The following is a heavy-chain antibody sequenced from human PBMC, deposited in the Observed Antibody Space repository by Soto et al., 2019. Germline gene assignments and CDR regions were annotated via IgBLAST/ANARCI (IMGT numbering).Heavy chain of an antibody. D-gene: IGHD2-21*02. J-gene: IGHJ3*02. CDR2: ILPIFGTA. CDR3: ARGHEFGGNSDAFDI. CDR1: GGTFSTSS. V-gene: IGHV1-69*14. Sequence: QVLLVQSGAEMNKPGSSVKVSCKASGGTFSTSSINWVRQAPGQRPEWMGNILPIFGTADYTQKFQGRVTITADKSTNTACMELRSLLSDDTAVYYCARGHEFGGNSDAFDIWGQGTVVTFSS.